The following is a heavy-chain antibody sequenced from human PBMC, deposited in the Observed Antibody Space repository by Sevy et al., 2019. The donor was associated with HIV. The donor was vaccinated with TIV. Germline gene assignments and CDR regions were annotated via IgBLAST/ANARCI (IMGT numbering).Heavy chain of an antibody. J-gene: IGHJ3*02. CDR2: AKRKSDGGSI. V-gene: IGHV3-15*01. D-gene: IGHD1-26*01. CDR1: GFSFKNVW. Sequence: GGSLRLSCAGSGFSFKNVWMTWVRQTPGKGLEWVGHAKRKSDGGSIDYGSPVNGRFTISRDDSKDMLYLKMSSLKTEETGVYYCATVLGAGAAGAFEIWGQVTMVTVSS. CDR3: ATVLGAGAAGAFEI.